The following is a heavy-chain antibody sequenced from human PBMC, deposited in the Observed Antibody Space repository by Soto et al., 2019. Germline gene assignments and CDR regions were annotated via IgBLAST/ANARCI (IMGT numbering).Heavy chain of an antibody. CDR3: AKDFRGKSPGYYYYMDV. CDR2: ISGSGGST. J-gene: IGHJ6*03. Sequence: GGSLRLSCAASGFTFSSYAMSWVRQAPGKGLEWVSAISGSGGSTYYADSVKGRFTISRDNSKNTLYLQMNSLRAEDTAVYYSAKDFRGKSPGYYYYMDVWGKGTTVTVSS. V-gene: IGHV3-23*01. D-gene: IGHD2-15*01. CDR1: GFTFSSYA.